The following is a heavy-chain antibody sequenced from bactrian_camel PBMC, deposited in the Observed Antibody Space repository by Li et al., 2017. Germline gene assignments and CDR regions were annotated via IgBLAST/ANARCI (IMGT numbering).Heavy chain of an antibody. Sequence: QLVESGGGSVQAGGSLRVSCEASGATHMSSFCMGWFRQAPGKEREGVAFLYHGDGSSHTADSVQARFTLSQDSDKNTVFLQMMNLKPEDTAIYYCAAAKGLPDLLRGGYLSARSYNYWGRGTQVTVS. D-gene: IGHD3*01. J-gene: IGHJ4*01. CDR2: LYHGDGSS. V-gene: IGHV3S29*01. CDR1: GATHMSSFC. CDR3: AAAKGLPDLLRGGYLSARSYNY.